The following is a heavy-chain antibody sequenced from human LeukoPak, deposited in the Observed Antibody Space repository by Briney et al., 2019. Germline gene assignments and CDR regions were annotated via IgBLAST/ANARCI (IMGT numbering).Heavy chain of an antibody. D-gene: IGHD6-6*01. CDR2: IYYSGST. CDR3: ARAGAPYSSSSPPYV. J-gene: IGHJ4*02. CDR1: GGSISSGGYY. Sequence: SETLSLTCTVSGGSISSGGYYWSWIRQHPGKGLEWIGYIYYSGSTYYNPSLKSRVTISVDTSKNQFSLKLSSVTAADTAVYYCARAGAPYSSSSPPYVWGQGTLVTISS. V-gene: IGHV4-31*03.